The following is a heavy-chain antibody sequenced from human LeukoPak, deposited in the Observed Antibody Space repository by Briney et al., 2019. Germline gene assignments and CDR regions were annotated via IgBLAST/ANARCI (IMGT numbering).Heavy chain of an antibody. J-gene: IGHJ4*02. CDR2: ISSSSSSI. CDR3: AQKGGADY. CDR1: GFTFSRFG. V-gene: IGHV3-48*02. Sequence: PGGSPRLSCAASGFTFSRFGMNWVRQAPGKGLEWVSYISSSSSSIYYADSVKGRFTISRDNAKNSVYLQMNSLRDEDTAVYYCAQKGGADYWGQGTLVTVSS. D-gene: IGHD2-15*01.